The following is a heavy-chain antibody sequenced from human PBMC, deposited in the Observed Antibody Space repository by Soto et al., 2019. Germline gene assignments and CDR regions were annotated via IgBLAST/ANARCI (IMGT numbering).Heavy chain of an antibody. D-gene: IGHD6-19*01. CDR2: INRDVSTT. CDR1: GFTFSSYW. J-gene: IGHJ4*02. Sequence: EVQLVESGGGLVQPGGSLRLSCAASGFTFSSYWMHWVRQAPGKGLVWVSRINRDVSTTSYADSVKGRFTISRDNAKNTLYLQMNSLRAEDTAVYYCAVAVAGPTAIGYWGQGTLVTVSS. V-gene: IGHV3-74*01. CDR3: AVAVAGPTAIGY.